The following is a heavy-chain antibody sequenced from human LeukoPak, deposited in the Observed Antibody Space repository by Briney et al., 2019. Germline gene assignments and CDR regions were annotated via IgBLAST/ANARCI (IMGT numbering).Heavy chain of an antibody. J-gene: IGHJ4*02. D-gene: IGHD1/OR15-1a*01. Sequence: HPGGSLRLSCAASGFAFSSYGMHWVRQAPGKGLEWVAFIRYDGSNKYYADSVKGRFTISRDNSKNTLYLQMNSLRAEDTAVYYCARTEQSRGYYFDYWGQGTLVTVSS. CDR3: ARTEQSRGYYFDY. CDR1: GFAFSSYG. CDR2: IRYDGSNK. V-gene: IGHV3-30*02.